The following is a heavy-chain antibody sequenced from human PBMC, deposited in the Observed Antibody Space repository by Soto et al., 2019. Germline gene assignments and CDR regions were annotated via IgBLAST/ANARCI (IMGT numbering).Heavy chain of an antibody. CDR3: ARGALLGETYYYYGMDV. V-gene: IGHV4-31*03. J-gene: IGHJ6*02. CDR1: GGSISSGGYY. CDR2: IYYSGST. Sequence: PSETLSLTCTVSGGSISSGGYYWSWIRQHPGKGLEWIGYIYYSGSTYYNPSLKSRVTISVDTSKNQFSLKLSSVTAADTAVYYCARGALLGETYYYYGMDVWGQGTTVTVSS. D-gene: IGHD2-21*01.